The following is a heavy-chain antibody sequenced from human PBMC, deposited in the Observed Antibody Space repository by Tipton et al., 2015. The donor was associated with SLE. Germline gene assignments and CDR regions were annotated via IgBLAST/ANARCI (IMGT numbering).Heavy chain of an antibody. D-gene: IGHD1-26*01. Sequence: QSGAEVKKPGASVKVSCKASGYNFAAYPMHWVRQAPGQGLEWMGRIVPDTGDTTSAQRFRGRVAMTRDTSISTAYMEVSSLRSDDTAVYYCAGERHGSYYGGNDYWGQGTLAIVSS. CDR1: GYNFAAYP. J-gene: IGHJ4*02. CDR2: IVPDTGDT. CDR3: AGERHGSYYGGNDY. V-gene: IGHV1-2*06.